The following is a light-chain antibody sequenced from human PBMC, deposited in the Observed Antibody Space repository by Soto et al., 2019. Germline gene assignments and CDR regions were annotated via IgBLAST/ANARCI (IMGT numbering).Light chain of an antibody. J-gene: IGKJ1*01. CDR2: AAS. V-gene: IGKV3-20*01. CDR1: QSVSSKF. Sequence: EIVLTQSPGTLSLSPGERAALSCRASQSVSSKFLAWYQQKPGQAPRLLIYAASNRATGIPSRFSGSGSGTEFTLTISSLQPDDFATYYCQQYNSYSEAFGQGTKVDIK. CDR3: QQYNSYSEA.